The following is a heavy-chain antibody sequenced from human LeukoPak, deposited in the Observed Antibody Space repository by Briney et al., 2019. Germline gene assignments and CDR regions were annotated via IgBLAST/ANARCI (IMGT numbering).Heavy chain of an antibody. CDR1: GGTFSSYA. CDR2: IIPIFGTA. V-gene: IGHV1-69*05. D-gene: IGHD4-11*01. Sequence: GSSVKVSCKASGGTFSSYAICWVRQAPGQGLEWMGRIIPIFGTANYAQKFQGRVTITTDESTSTAYMELSSLRSEDTAVYYCARDLNPDYSDYVYWGQGTLVTVSS. J-gene: IGHJ4*02. CDR3: ARDLNPDYSDYVY.